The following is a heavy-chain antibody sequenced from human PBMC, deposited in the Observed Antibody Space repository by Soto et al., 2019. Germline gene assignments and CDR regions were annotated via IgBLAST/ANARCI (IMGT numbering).Heavy chain of an antibody. J-gene: IGHJ5*02. D-gene: IGHD4-17*01. V-gene: IGHV1-69*13. Sequence: SVKVSCKASGGTFSSYAISWVRQAPGQGLEWMGGIIPIFGTANYAQKFQGRVTITADESTSTAYMELSSLRSEDTAVYYCARHDYGDYWFDPWGQGTLVTVSS. CDR2: IIPIFGTA. CDR3: ARHDYGDYWFDP. CDR1: GGTFSSYA.